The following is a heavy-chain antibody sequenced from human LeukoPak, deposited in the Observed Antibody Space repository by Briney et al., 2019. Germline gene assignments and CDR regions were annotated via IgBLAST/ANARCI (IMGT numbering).Heavy chain of an antibody. J-gene: IGHJ4*02. CDR1: GFSFSSYG. Sequence: GGSLRLSCAASGFSFSSYGMHWVRQAPGKGGDWVAIVWYDGNNKYYADSGKGRFTISRDNSNNTLYLQMNRLGAEDTALYYCVRDLRHGYSNSPDYWGQGTLVTVSS. V-gene: IGHV3-33*01. CDR3: VRDLRHGYSNSPDY. D-gene: IGHD6-13*01. CDR2: VWYDGNNK.